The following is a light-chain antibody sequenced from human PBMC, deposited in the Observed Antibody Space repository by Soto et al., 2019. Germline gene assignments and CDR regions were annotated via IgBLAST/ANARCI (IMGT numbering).Light chain of an antibody. CDR3: LQHKSYPLT. CDR1: QSIYTY. Sequence: AIQMTQSPSSVSASTGDRVTISCRATQSIYTYLAWYQQKPGKPPNLLIYAASALQSGVPSRFNGSGSGTDFTLTISSLQPEDFATYYCLQHKSYPLTFGGGTKVDIK. CDR2: AAS. V-gene: IGKV1-8*01. J-gene: IGKJ4*01.